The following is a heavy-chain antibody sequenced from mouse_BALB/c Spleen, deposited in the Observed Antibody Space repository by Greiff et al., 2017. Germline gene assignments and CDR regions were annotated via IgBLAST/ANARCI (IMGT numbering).Heavy chain of an antibody. CDR3: ARYDGPYWYFDV. J-gene: IGHJ1*01. CDR2: IDTSDSYT. Sequence: VQLQQPGAELVMPGASVKMSCKASGYTFTDYWMHWVKQRPGQGLEWIGAIDTSDSYTSYNQKFKGKATLTVDESSSTAYMQLSSLTSEDSAVYYCARYDGPYWYFDVWGAGTTVTVSS. D-gene: IGHD2-3*01. V-gene: IGHV1-69*01. CDR1: GYTFTDYW.